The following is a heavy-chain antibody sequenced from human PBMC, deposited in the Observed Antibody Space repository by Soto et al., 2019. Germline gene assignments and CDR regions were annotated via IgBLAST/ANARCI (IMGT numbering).Heavy chain of an antibody. CDR2: ISGSSGNA. CDR3: AREMAGLGGEYDY. Sequence: ASVKVSCKTPGYTFTKYGVGWVRQAPGQGLEWMGWISGSSGNANYAEKVQGRITLTTDTSTSTAYIELRSLRSDDTAVYYCAREMAGLGGEYDYWG. J-gene: IGHJ4*01. D-gene: IGHD3-16*01. V-gene: IGHV1-18*01. CDR1: GYTFTKYG.